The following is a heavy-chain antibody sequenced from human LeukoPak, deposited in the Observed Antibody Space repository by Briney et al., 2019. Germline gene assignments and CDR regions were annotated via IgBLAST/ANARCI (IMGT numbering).Heavy chain of an antibody. CDR3: ARRLTYDSRAYYCLDY. J-gene: IGHJ4*02. V-gene: IGHV5-51*01. CDR1: GYSFTSYW. Sequence: GESLKISCKGSGYSFTSYWIGWVRQMPGKGLEWMGIIYPDDSDTRYSPSFQGQVTISADKSISTAYLQWSSLKASDTAMYYCARRLTYDSRAYYCLDYWGQGTLVTVSS. CDR2: IYPDDSDT. D-gene: IGHD3-22*01.